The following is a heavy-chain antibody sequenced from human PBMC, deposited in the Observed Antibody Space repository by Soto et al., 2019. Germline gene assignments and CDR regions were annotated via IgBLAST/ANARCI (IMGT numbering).Heavy chain of an antibody. CDR1: GGTFSSYA. D-gene: IGHD6-6*01. CDR2: IIPIFGTA. J-gene: IGHJ3*02. CDR3: ASSRSRQLATDGAFDI. Sequence: QVQLVQSGAVVKKPGSSVKVSCKASGGTFSSYAISWVRQAPGQGLEWMGGIIPIFGTANYAQKFQGRVTITADESTSTAYMELSSLRSEDTAVYYCASSRSRQLATDGAFDIWGQGTMVTVSS. V-gene: IGHV1-69*01.